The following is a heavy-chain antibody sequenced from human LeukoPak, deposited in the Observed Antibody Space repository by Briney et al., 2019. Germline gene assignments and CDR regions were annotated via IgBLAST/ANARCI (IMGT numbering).Heavy chain of an antibody. D-gene: IGHD3-22*01. V-gene: IGHV1-69*01. CDR3: ARGWDSSGLNDAFDI. CDR2: IIPIFGTA. CDR1: GGTFSSYA. Sequence: SVKVSCKASGGTFSSYAISWVRQAPGQGLEWMGGIIPIFGTANYAQKFQGRVTITADESTSTAYMELSSLRSEDTAVYYCARGWDSSGLNDAFDIWGQGTMVTVSS. J-gene: IGHJ3*02.